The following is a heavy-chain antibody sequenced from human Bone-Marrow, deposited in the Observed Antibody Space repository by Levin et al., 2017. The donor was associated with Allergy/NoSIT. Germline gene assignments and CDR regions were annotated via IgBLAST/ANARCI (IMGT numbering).Heavy chain of an antibody. CDR1: GVSISSGGYY. V-gene: IGHV4-31*03. J-gene: IGHJ4*02. D-gene: IGHD3-3*01. CDR2: ISYNGNT. Sequence: SCTVSGVSISSGGYYWNWLRQHPGKGLEWIGYISYNGNTYYNPSLKSRVIISLDTSTNQFFLKLTSVTAADTAVYFCARDRWTGVVLTDYWGQGTLVTVPS. CDR3: ARDRWTGVVLTDY.